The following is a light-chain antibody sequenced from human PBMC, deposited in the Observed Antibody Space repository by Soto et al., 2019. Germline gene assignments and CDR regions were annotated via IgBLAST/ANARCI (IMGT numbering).Light chain of an antibody. CDR2: GAS. Sequence: EIVMTQSPATLSVCPGESVTLSCRASLTMNNNIAWYQHKPGQAPRLLIFGASSRATGVPGRFSGSGFGTEFTLSISSLQSEDFAVYYCQQYNERPPWTFGQGTTVEMK. J-gene: IGKJ1*01. CDR1: LTMNNN. V-gene: IGKV3-15*01. CDR3: QQYNERPPWT.